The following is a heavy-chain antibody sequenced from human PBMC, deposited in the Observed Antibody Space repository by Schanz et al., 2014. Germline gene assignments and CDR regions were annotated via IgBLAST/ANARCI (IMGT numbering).Heavy chain of an antibody. CDR1: GFTFSSYA. CDR3: AKDAENTAMITDYFDY. D-gene: IGHD5-18*01. Sequence: VHLLESGGGLVKPGGSLRLSCAASGFTFSSYAMSWVRQAPGKGLEWVSAISGSGGSTYYADSVKGRFTISRDNSKNTLYLQMNSLRAEDTAVYYCAKDAENTAMITDYFDYWGQGTLVTVSS. CDR2: ISGSGGST. J-gene: IGHJ4*02. V-gene: IGHV3-23*01.